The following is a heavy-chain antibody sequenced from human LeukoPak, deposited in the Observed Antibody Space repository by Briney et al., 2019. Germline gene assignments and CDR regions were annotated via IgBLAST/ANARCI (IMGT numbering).Heavy chain of an antibody. CDR1: GFTFSSYW. CDR2: ISESGGNT. J-gene: IGHJ5*02. V-gene: IGHV3-23*01. D-gene: IGHD3-16*01. CDR3: ARGPGNWFDP. Sequence: PGGSLRLSCAASGFTFSSYWMNWVRQAPGKGLEWVSGISESGGNTFYADSVKGRFTISRDNSENTLYLQMNSLRAEDTAVYYCARGPGNWFDPWGQGTLVTVSS.